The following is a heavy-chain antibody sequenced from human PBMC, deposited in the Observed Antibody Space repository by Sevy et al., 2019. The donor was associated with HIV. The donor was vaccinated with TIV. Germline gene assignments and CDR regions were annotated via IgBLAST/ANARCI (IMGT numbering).Heavy chain of an antibody. V-gene: IGHV3-11*01. J-gene: IGHJ4*02. CDR2: ISSGGSRI. Sequence: GESLKISCAASTFTFSDYYMTWIRQAPGKGLESVSYISSGGSRIYYADSVKGRFTISRDNAKNSLYLHMNSLRAEDTAVYYCARVRYNYGSFYFDHWGQGALVTVSS. CDR3: ARVRYNYGSFYFDH. CDR1: TFTFSDYY. D-gene: IGHD5-18*01.